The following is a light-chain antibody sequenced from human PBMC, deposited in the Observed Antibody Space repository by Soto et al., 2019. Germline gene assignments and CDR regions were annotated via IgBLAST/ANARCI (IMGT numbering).Light chain of an antibody. V-gene: IGKV3-15*01. CDR1: QSVRDN. CDR3: QQYNKLPRT. Sequence: EILLTQSPGALAVSPGEVATLSCRASQSVRDNLAWYQQKPGQAPRLLIYDASTRATGIPARFSGSGSGTEFTLTISSLRSEDFAVYYCQQYNKLPRTFGQGTKVDIK. J-gene: IGKJ1*01. CDR2: DAS.